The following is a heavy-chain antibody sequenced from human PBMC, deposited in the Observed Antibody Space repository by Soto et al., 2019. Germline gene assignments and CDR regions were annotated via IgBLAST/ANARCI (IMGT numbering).Heavy chain of an antibody. CDR3: GRCRDGSGSYTHFCYGFYV. CDR2: ISFDGSTE. J-gene: IGHJ6*02. D-gene: IGHD3-10*01. CDR1: GFTFISYA. Sequence: QVQLVEAGGGLVQPGRSLRLSCAASGFTFISYAMHWVRQAPGKGLEWVAVISFDGSTEYYADSVKGRFTISRDNSKNTVYLQMNCGRSEDKAVYCCGRCRDGSGSYTHFCYGFYVWGQGTTVTGSS. V-gene: IGHV3-30-3*01.